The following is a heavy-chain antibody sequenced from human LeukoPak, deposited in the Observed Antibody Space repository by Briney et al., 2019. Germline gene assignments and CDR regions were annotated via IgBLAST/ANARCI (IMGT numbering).Heavy chain of an antibody. CDR2: IYYSGST. CDR3: ARGYYGLPFDY. D-gene: IGHD3-10*01. J-gene: IGHJ4*02. V-gene: IGHV4-59*01. Sequence: PSETLSLTCTVSGGSISSYSWSWIRQPPGKGLEWIGYIYYSGSTNYNPSLKSRVTISVDTSMNQFSLKLSSVTAADTAVYYCARGYYGLPFDYWGQGTLVTVSS. CDR1: GGSISSYS.